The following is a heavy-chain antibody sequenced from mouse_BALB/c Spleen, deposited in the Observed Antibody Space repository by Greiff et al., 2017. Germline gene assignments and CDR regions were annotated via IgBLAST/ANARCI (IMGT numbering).Heavy chain of an antibody. CDR2: INPSSGYT. Sequence: VQLQESGAELARPGASVKMSCKASGYTFTSYTMHWVKQRPGQGLEWIGYINPSSGYTNYNQKFKDKATLTADKSSSTAYMQLSSLTSEDSAVYYCARLEGSTMITAYYAMDYWGQGTSVTVSS. J-gene: IGHJ4*01. CDR3: ARLEGSTMITAYYAMDY. CDR1: GYTFTSYT. D-gene: IGHD2-4*01. V-gene: IGHV1-4*01.